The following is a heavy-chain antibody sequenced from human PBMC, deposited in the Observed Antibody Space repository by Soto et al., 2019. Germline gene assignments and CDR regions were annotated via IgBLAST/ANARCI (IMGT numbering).Heavy chain of an antibody. D-gene: IGHD5-12*01. CDR3: ARVGRDGYNQYYFDY. CDR2: IIPIFGTA. V-gene: IGHV1-69*01. Sequence: WQASRGALQSNAISWVRQYPGKGLEWMGGIIPIFGTANYAQKFQGRVTITADESTSTAYMELSSLRSEDTAVYYCARVGRDGYNQYYFDYLVQGTLVIVFS. J-gene: IGHJ4*02. CDR1: RGALQSNA.